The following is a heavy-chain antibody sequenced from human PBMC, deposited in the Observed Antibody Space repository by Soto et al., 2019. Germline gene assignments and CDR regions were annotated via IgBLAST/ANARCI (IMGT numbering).Heavy chain of an antibody. D-gene: IGHD2-2*03. CDR1: GFTFSSYG. CDR2: ISYDGSNK. V-gene: IGHV3-30*18. CDR3: AKDIGYCSSTSCRPLFDY. J-gene: IGHJ4*02. Sequence: AGGSLRLSCAASGFTFSSYGMHWVRQAPGKGLEWVAVISYDGSNKYYADSVKGRFTISRDNSKNTLYLQMNSLRAEDTAVYYCAKDIGYCSSTSCRPLFDYWGQGTLVTVSS.